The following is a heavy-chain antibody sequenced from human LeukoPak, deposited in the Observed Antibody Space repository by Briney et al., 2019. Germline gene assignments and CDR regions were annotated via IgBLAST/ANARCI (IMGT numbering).Heavy chain of an antibody. V-gene: IGHV4-39*01. CDR2: INHSGST. Sequence: PSETLSLTCTVSVGSISSSSYYWGWIRQPPGKGLEWMGEINHSGSTNYNPSPKSRVTISLDTSKNQFSLKLSSVTAADTAVYYCARHVLLWFGELSQNYYYYYYMDVWGKGTTVTISS. CDR1: VGSISSSSYY. J-gene: IGHJ6*03. CDR3: ARHVLLWFGELSQNYYYYYYMDV. D-gene: IGHD3-10*01.